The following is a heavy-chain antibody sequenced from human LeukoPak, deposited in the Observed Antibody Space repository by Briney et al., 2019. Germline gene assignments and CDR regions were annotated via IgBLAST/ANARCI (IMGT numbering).Heavy chain of an antibody. CDR3: AGGGYDPHYYYYGMDV. CDR1: GGSISSYY. D-gene: IGHD2-15*01. Sequence: ASETLSLTCTVSGGSISSYYWSWIRQPPGKGLEWIGYIYYSGSTNYNPSLKSRVTISVDTSKNQFSLKLSSVTAADTAVYYCAGGGYDPHYYYYGMDVWGQGTTVTVS. J-gene: IGHJ6*02. CDR2: IYYSGST. V-gene: IGHV4-59*08.